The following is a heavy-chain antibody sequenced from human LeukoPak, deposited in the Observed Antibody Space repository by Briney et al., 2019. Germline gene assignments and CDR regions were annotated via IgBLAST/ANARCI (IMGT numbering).Heavy chain of an antibody. J-gene: IGHJ4*02. Sequence: ASVKVSCKASGYTFTSYGISWVRQAPGQGLEWVAWISTFNDNTNYAQKLQGRVTLTTDTSTSTVYMEMRSLRSDDTAMYYCAREASGYDSAFDYWGQGTLVTVSS. D-gene: IGHD5-12*01. V-gene: IGHV1-18*01. CDR3: AREASGYDSAFDY. CDR1: GYTFTSYG. CDR2: ISTFNDNT.